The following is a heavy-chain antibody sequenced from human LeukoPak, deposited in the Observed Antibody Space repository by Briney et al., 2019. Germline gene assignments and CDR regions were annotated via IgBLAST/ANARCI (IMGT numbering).Heavy chain of an antibody. CDR2: INWNGDST. CDR1: GFTFDDYG. CDR3: AELGITMIGGV. Sequence: GGSLRLSCAASGFTFDDYGMSWVRQAPGKGLEWVSGINWNGDSTGYADSVKGRFTISRDNAKNSLYLQMNSLRAEDTAVYYCAELGITMIGGVWGKGTTVTISS. V-gene: IGHV3-20*04. J-gene: IGHJ6*04. D-gene: IGHD3-10*02.